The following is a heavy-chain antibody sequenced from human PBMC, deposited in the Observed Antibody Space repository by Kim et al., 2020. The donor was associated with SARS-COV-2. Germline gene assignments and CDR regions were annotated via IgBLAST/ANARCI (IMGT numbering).Heavy chain of an antibody. CDR1: GFTFSSYA. J-gene: IGHJ4*02. Sequence: GGSLRLSCAASGFTFSSYAMHWVRQAPGKGLEWVAGIWSDGSDKDYADSVKGRFTISRDNSKNTLYLQMNSLRAEDTPVYYCAREAQVVTAMTEGFDYWGQGVLVTVSS. CDR3: AREAQVVTAMTEGFDY. CDR2: IWSDGSDK. V-gene: IGHV3-33*01. D-gene: IGHD5-18*01.